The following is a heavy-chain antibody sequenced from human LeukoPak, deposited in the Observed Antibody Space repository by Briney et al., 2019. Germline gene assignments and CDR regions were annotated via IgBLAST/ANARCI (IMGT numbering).Heavy chain of an antibody. D-gene: IGHD5-12*01. CDR2: SRNKANSDTT. V-gene: IGHV3-72*01. CDR1: GFTFSDHY. CDR3: AKGYSGLLVYALDV. J-gene: IGHJ3*01. Sequence: QPGGSLRLSCAGSGFTFSDHYIDWVRQAPGKGPEWVGRSRNKANSDTTEYAASVNGRFSISGDDSKNLQFLQMNSLRAEDTAVYYCAKGYSGLLVYALDVWGPGTRVTVSS.